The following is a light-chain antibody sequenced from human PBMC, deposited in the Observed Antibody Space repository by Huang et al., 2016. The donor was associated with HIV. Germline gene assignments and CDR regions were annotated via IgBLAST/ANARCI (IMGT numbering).Light chain of an antibody. CDR1: QSVSSY. V-gene: IGKV3-11*01. CDR2: ATS. J-gene: IGKJ2*01. Sequence: EIVLTQSPATLSLSPGDRATLSCRASQSVSSYFAWYQQKPGQAPRLLIYATSNRATGVPARFSGSGSGTDSTLTISSLEPEDFANYYCQQRISWPPSYTFGQGTKVEI. CDR3: QQRISWPPSYT.